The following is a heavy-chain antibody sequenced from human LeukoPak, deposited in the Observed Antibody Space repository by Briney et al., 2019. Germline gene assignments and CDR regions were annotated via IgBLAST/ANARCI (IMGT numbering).Heavy chain of an antibody. CDR2: ISTRGTTI. Sequence: GGSLRLSWAASGFTFSDYYMSWIRQAPGKGLEWISYISTRGTTIYYADSVRGRFTISRDNANNSLFLQMNSLRAEDTAVYYCATVQFLEWLPDWGQGILVTVSP. V-gene: IGHV3-11*04. J-gene: IGHJ4*02. CDR1: GFTFSDYY. D-gene: IGHD3-3*01. CDR3: ATVQFLEWLPD.